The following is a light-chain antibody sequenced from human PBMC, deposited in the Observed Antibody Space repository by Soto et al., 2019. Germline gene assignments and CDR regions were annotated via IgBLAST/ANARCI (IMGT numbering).Light chain of an antibody. Sequence: EVVLTQSPATLSSFPGDRVTLSCRASQSVGISLAWYQQKPGQAPRLLIYGASTRATDMPGTFSGRGSGTEFTLTITSLRPEDFGVYYCQQYRSWPRTFGQGTKVDI. CDR3: QQYRSWPRT. CDR2: GAS. J-gene: IGKJ1*01. CDR1: QSVGIS. V-gene: IGKV3-15*01.